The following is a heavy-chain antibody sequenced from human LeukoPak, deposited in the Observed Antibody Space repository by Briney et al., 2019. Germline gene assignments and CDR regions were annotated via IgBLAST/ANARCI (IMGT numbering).Heavy chain of an antibody. V-gene: IGHV3-48*01. J-gene: IGHJ6*03. Sequence: GGSLRLSCAASGFTFSTYSMNWVRQAPGKGLEWASYISSSSSAIYYADSVKGRFTISRDNAKNSLYLQMDSLRAEDTAVYYCARRYCSSTSCQSHYHYYMDVWGKGNTVTVSS. D-gene: IGHD2-2*01. CDR3: ARRYCSSTSCQSHYHYYMDV. CDR1: GFTFSTYS. CDR2: ISSSSSAI.